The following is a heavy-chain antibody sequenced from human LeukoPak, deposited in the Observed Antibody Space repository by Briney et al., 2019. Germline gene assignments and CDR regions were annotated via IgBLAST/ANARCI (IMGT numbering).Heavy chain of an antibody. CDR2: IRRKGYGETT. V-gene: IGHV3-49*03. CDR3: TRDHDFWSGPLDV. D-gene: IGHD3-3*01. Sequence: GGSLRLSCTGSGFTFGDYSMSWFRQAPGKGLEWVGFIRRKGYGETTEYAASVKGRFTILRDDSKSTAYLQMNSLKTEDTAVYYCTRDHDFWSGPLDVWGTGTTVTVSS. CDR1: GFTFGDYS. J-gene: IGHJ6*04.